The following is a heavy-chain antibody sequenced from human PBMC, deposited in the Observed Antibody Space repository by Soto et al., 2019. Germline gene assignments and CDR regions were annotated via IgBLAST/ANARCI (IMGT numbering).Heavy chain of an antibody. CDR3: AKDRERIATRSIDY. D-gene: IGHD6-6*01. Sequence: EVQLLESGGGWVQRGGSLRLSCAASGFTFSSYAMSWVRQAPGKGLEWVAGISGSGVNTYYADSVKGRFTISRDNSNSTLYLQMNRLIAEDTAVYYCAKDRERIATRSIDYWGQGTLVTVSS. J-gene: IGHJ4*02. V-gene: IGHV3-23*01. CDR2: ISGSGVNT. CDR1: GFTFSSYA.